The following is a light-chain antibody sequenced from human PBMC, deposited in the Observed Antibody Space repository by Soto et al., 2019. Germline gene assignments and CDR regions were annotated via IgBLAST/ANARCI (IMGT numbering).Light chain of an antibody. Sequence: QSALTQPASVSGSPGQSITISCTGTSSDIDAYNYVSWYQQHPGKAPKLMIYDVSNRPSGISNRFSGSKSGNTASLTISGLQAEDEADYYCGSYTISSNYVFGTGTKVTVL. V-gene: IGLV2-14*01. CDR2: DVS. J-gene: IGLJ1*01. CDR3: GSYTISSNYV. CDR1: SSDIDAYNY.